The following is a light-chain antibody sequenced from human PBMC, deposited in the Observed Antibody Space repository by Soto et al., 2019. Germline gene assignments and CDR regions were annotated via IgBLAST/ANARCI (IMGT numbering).Light chain of an antibody. CDR1: QSASSSY. Sequence: EIVLTQSPGTLSLSPGERATVSCRASQSASSSYFAWYQQKPGQAPRLLISGASNRATGIPDRFSGSGSGTDFNLTMSSLGPEDLAGYSCQNSVRSVGTFGQGTRVEIK. CDR2: GAS. CDR3: QNSVRSVGT. J-gene: IGKJ1*01. V-gene: IGKV3-20*01.